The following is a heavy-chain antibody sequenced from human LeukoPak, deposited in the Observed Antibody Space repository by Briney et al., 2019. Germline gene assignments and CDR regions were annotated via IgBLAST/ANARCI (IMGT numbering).Heavy chain of an antibody. J-gene: IGHJ3*02. CDR1: GFTFSSYG. CDR2: ISYDGSNK. D-gene: IGHD6-13*01. Sequence: GGSLRLSCAASGFTFSSYGMHWVRQAPGKGLEWVAVISYDGSNKYYADSVKGRFTISRDNSKNTLYLQMNSLRAEDTAVYYCAKGSSSWHLDDAFDIWGQGTMVTVSS. CDR3: AKGSSSWHLDDAFDI. V-gene: IGHV3-30*18.